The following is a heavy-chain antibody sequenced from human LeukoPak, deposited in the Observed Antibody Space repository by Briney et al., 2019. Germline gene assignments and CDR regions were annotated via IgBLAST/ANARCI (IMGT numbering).Heavy chain of an antibody. CDR3: AKSSGPLRFLFDP. J-gene: IGHJ5*02. V-gene: IGHV3-21*01. Sequence: GGSLRLSCAASGFTFSSYNMNWVRQAPGKGLEWVSSISSSSSYIYYADSVKGRFTISRDNAKNSLYLQMNSLRAEDTAVYYCAKSSGPLRFLFDPWGQGTLVTVSS. CDR1: GFTFSSYN. D-gene: IGHD3-3*01. CDR2: ISSSSSYI.